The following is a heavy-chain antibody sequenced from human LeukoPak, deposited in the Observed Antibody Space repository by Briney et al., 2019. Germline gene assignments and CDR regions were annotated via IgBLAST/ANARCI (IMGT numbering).Heavy chain of an antibody. D-gene: IGHD3-10*01. CDR1: GYSISSGYY. CDR3: ARGKSRGRLLDY. CDR2: MYYSGNT. Sequence: PSETLSLTCTVSGYSISSGYYWGWIRQPPGKGLEWIGSMYYSGNTYYNPSLKSRVTISVDTSKNQFSLKLRSVTAADTAFYSCARGKSRGRLLDYWGQGTLVTVSS. J-gene: IGHJ4*02. V-gene: IGHV4-38-2*02.